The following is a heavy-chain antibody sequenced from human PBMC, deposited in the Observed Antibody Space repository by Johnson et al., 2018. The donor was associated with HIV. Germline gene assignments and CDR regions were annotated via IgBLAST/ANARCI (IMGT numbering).Heavy chain of an antibody. J-gene: IGHJ3*02. Sequence: MQLVESGGGVVQPGRSLRLSCAASGFTFSSYAMHWVRQAPGKGLECVSYISSGFATIHYADSVKGRSTMRAEDTAVYYCAKGFALQFLEWLPPWALDIWGQGTMVTVSS. CDR2: ISSGFATI. CDR1: GFTFSSYA. V-gene: IGHV3-48*01. D-gene: IGHD3-3*01. CDR3: LDI.